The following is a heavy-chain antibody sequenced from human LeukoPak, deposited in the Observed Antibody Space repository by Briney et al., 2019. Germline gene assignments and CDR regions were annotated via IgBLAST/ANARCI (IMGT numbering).Heavy chain of an antibody. CDR1: GFTFSSYA. J-gene: IGHJ4*02. CDR2: ISGSGGST. CDR3: ANSDDYGDYY. V-gene: IGHV3-23*01. Sequence: GGSLRLSXAASGFTFSSYAMSWVRQAPGKGMEWVSAISGSGGSTYYADSVKGRFTISRDNSKNTLYLQMNSLRAEDTAVYYCANSDDYGDYYWGQGTLVTVSS. D-gene: IGHD4-17*01.